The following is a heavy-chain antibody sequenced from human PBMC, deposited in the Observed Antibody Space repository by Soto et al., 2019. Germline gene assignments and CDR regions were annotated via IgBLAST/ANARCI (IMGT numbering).Heavy chain of an antibody. CDR1: GYTFTSYD. CDR2: MSPNSGNT. D-gene: IGHD2-8*02. V-gene: IGHV1-8*01. J-gene: IGHJ4*02. CDR3: ARGPGPDF. Sequence: VQLVQSGAEVKKPGASVKVSCKASGYTFTSYDINWVRRAPGLGLEWVGWMSPNSGNTYYAQKFQGRVTMTRDTSISTAYMELSSLRSEDTAVYYCARGPGPDFWGQGTLVTVPS.